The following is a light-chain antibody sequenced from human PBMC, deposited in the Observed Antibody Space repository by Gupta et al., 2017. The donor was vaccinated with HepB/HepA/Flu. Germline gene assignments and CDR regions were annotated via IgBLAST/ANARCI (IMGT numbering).Light chain of an antibody. J-gene: IGLJ2*01. V-gene: IGLV3-1*01. CDR3: QTWDSSSGVV. Sequence: SYDVTQPPSVSVSPGQTATITCSGDNLGDKYVCWYQQRPGQSPVLVIYQDTKRPAGIPERFSGSNSGNTATLTISGTQAMDEADYYCQTWDSSSGVVFGGGTKVTVL. CDR2: QDT. CDR1: NLGDKY.